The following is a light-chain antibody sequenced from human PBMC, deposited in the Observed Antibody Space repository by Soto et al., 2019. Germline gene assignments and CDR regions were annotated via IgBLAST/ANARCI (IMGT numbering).Light chain of an antibody. V-gene: IGKV1-39*01. Sequence: DIQMTQSPSSLSASVGDRVTITCRASQSIGSYLKWYQQKPGKAPELLIYITSSLKSGVPSRFSSSASRTDFTLTISSLQPEDVATYYCQQGSSLPFTFGPGTKVDIK. CDR1: QSIGSY. CDR3: QQGSSLPFT. J-gene: IGKJ3*01. CDR2: ITS.